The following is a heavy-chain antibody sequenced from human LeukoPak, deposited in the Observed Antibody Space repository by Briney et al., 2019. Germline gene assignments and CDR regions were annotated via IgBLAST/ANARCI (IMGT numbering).Heavy chain of an antibody. CDR3: ARDVWSGYWYFDY. CDR2: INPNSGGT. CDR1: GYTFTGYY. Sequence: SVKVSCKASGYTFTGYYMHWVRQAPGQGPEWVGWINPNSGGTNYAQKFQGRVTMTRDTSISTAYMELSRLRSDDTAVYYCARDVWSGYWYFDYWGQGTLVTVSS. V-gene: IGHV1-2*02. D-gene: IGHD3-3*01. J-gene: IGHJ4*02.